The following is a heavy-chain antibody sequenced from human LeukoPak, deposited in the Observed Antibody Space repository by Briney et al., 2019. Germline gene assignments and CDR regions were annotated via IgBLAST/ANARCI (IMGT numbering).Heavy chain of an antibody. D-gene: IGHD1-26*01. J-gene: IGHJ4*02. V-gene: IGHV4-39*07. CDR2: IYYSGST. CDR1: GGSISSSSYY. Sequence: PSETLSLTCTVSGGSISSSSYYWGWIRQPPGKGLEWMGSIYYSGSTYYNTSLKSLVTISVDTSKSQFSLKLSSVTAADTAVYYCARGRGYSGSHFGYWGQGTLVTVSS. CDR3: ARGRGYSGSHFGY.